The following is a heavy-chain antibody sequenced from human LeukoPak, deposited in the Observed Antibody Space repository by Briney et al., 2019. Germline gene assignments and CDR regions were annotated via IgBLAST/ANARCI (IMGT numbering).Heavy chain of an antibody. J-gene: IGHJ4*02. V-gene: IGHV4-59*12. D-gene: IGHD2-2*01. CDR2: IYYSGST. Sequence: SETLSLTCTVSGGSISSYYWSWIRQPPGKGLEWIGYIYYSGSTNYNPSLKSRVTISVDTSKNQFSLKLSSVTAADTAVYYCARVSGGFQLLPWYYFDYWGQGTLVTVSS. CDR3: ARVSGGFQLLPWYYFDY. CDR1: GGSISSYY.